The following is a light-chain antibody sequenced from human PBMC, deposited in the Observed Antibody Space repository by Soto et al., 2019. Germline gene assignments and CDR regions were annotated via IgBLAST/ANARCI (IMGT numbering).Light chain of an antibody. J-gene: IGKJ4*01. CDR2: VAS. CDR1: QSVGTY. CDR3: QLSSSTPQT. Sequence: DIQMTQSPSSLSASVGDRVTITCRASQSVGTYLRWYPQKQGKAPKLLINVASTLQSGVPSRFSVSGSGTYFTLAISSLQPEDFATYYCQLSSSTPQTFVGGTRVEVK. V-gene: IGKV1-39*01.